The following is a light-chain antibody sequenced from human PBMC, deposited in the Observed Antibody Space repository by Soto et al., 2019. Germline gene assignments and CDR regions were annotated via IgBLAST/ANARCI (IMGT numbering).Light chain of an antibody. CDR2: GAS. Sequence: EILLTHSPDTLSLSPGERATLSCRASQSVSSSFLAWYQQKRGQPPRLLIYGASNRATGIPDRFSGSGSGTDFTLTISRVEHDDFAVYYCQHFRAFGQGTRLEIK. J-gene: IGKJ5*01. CDR3: QHFRA. V-gene: IGKV3-20*01. CDR1: QSVSSSF.